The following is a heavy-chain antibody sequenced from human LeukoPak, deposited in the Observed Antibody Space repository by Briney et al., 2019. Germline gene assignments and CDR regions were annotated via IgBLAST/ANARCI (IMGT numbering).Heavy chain of an antibody. D-gene: IGHD3-10*01. Sequence: GASLKVSCKASGYTFTSYGISWVRQAPGQGLGWMGWISAYNGNTNYAQKLQGRVTMTTETSTSTAYMELRSLRSDNTAVYYCARFRIGVPTDFDYWGQGTLVTVSS. CDR2: ISAYNGNT. CDR1: GYTFTSYG. CDR3: ARFRIGVPTDFDY. J-gene: IGHJ4*02. V-gene: IGHV1-18*01.